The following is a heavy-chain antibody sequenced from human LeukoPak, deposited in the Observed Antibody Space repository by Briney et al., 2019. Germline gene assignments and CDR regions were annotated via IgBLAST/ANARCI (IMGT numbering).Heavy chain of an antibody. J-gene: IGHJ4*02. V-gene: IGHV1-24*01. CDR3: ATENTIGGVLASGESGY. CDR1: GYTLTELS. Sequence: ASVKVSCKVSGYTLTELSMHWVRHAPGKGLEGMGGYDPEDGETIYAQKFQGRVTMTEDTSTDTAYMELSSLRSEDTAVYYCATENTIGGVLASGESGYWGQGTLVTVSS. CDR2: YDPEDGET. D-gene: IGHD3-3*01.